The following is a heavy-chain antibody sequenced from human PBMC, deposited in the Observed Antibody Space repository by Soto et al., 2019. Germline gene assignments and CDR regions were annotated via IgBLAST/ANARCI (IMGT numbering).Heavy chain of an antibody. J-gene: IGHJ4*02. V-gene: IGHV1-69*01. CDR3: ARAAVSVVVVAATPAIYAY. D-gene: IGHD2-15*01. CDR2: IIPIFGTA. CDR1: GGTFSSYA. Sequence: QVQLVQSGAEVKKPGSSVKVSCKASGGTFSSYAISWVRQAPGQGLEWMGGIIPIFGTANYAQKFQGRVTITADESTRTAYMELRSLRSEDTAVYYCARAAVSVVVVAATPAIYAYWGQGTLVTVSS.